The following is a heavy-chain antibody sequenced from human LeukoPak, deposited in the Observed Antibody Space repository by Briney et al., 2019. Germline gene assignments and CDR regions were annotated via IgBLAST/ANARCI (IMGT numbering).Heavy chain of an antibody. Sequence: PGGSLRLSCAASGFTFSSYGMHWVRQAPGKGLERVAVIWYDGSNKYYADSVKGRFTISRDNSKNTLYLQMNSLRAEDTAVYYCARDPIAAAGTVYYFDYWGQGTLVTVSS. CDR1: GFTFSSYG. D-gene: IGHD6-13*01. V-gene: IGHV3-33*01. CDR3: ARDPIAAAGTVYYFDY. J-gene: IGHJ4*02. CDR2: IWYDGSNK.